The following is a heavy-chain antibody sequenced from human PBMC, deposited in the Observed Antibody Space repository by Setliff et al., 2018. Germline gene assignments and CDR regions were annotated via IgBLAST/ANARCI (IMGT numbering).Heavy chain of an antibody. J-gene: IGHJ4*02. D-gene: IGHD2-21*02. V-gene: IGHV4-38-2*02. Sequence: SETLSLTCTVSGYSISSGYIWGWIRQPPGKGLEWVGNIGHTGSINYNPSLKSRLTISRDTSKNQVSLKLHSVTATDTAVYYCARDLGHGGDSDYWGQGIQVTVSS. CDR1: GYSISSGYI. CDR2: IGHTGSI. CDR3: ARDLGHGGDSDY.